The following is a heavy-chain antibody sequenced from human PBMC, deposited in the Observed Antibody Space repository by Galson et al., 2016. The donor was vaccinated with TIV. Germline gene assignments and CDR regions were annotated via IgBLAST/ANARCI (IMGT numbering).Heavy chain of an antibody. V-gene: IGHV3-9*01. J-gene: IGHJ4*02. CDR3: AKDKAGDLDS. CDR1: GYRFEEYA. D-gene: IGHD3-10*01. Sequence: SLRLSCAGSGYRFEEYAMHWVRQSPEKDLEWVAGIYGGSAKIDYADSVKGRFTISRDDAKKSLFLQMNNLRSEDTALYYCAKDKAGDLDSWGQGTLVTVSS. CDR2: IYGGSAKI.